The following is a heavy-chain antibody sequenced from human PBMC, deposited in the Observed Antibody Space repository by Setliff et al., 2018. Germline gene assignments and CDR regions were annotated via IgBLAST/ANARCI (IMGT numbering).Heavy chain of an antibody. J-gene: IGHJ4*02. Sequence: GASVKVSCKASGYTFRSYAMNWVRQAPGQGLEWMGYINTRTGNPMYAQGFTGRFVFSLDPSVSTAYLQISSLKAGDTALYYCATGSLVAAGTGHWGQGTLVTVSS. CDR2: INTRTGNP. V-gene: IGHV7-4-1*02. CDR1: GYTFRSYA. D-gene: IGHD6-13*01. CDR3: ATGSLVAAGTGH.